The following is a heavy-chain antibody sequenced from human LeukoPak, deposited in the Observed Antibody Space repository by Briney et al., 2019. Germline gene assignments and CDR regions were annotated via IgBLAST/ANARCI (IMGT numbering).Heavy chain of an antibody. CDR2: INSDGSTT. Sequence: PGGSLRLSCAASGFTFSGYWMHWVRQAPGKGLMWISRINSDGSTTNYAGSVKGRFTISRDNAKKTLYLQMNSLRAEDTAVYYCASRATVSTWAYYYYYMDVWGRGTTVTVSS. J-gene: IGHJ6*03. V-gene: IGHV3-74*01. CDR3: ASRATVSTWAYYYYYMDV. D-gene: IGHD4-17*01. CDR1: GFTFSGYW.